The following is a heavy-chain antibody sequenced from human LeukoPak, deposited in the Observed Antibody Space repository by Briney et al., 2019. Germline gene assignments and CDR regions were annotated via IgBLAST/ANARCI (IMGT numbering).Heavy chain of an antibody. CDR2: LLKGGSNK. J-gene: IGHJ6*04. CDR3: VRDLFGFGEFGQNFYYYGMDV. Sequence: PGGSLRHSCVPSGSTLITYGTHWVRPAPGRGLDCVARLLKGGSNKYYADSVKGRFTISRDNSKNTLYLQMNSLRAEDTAVYYCVRDLFGFGEFGQNFYYYGMDVWGKGTTVTVSS. D-gene: IGHD3-10*01. V-gene: IGHV3-33*01. CDR1: GSTLITYG.